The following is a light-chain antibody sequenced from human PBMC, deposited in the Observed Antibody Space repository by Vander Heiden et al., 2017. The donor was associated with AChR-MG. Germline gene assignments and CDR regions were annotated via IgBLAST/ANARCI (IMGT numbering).Light chain of an antibody. CDR2: DAP. V-gene: IGKV3-11*01. CDR3: QQRSNWPLT. Sequence: EIVLTQSPATLSLSPGERATLSCRASQSVSSYLAWYQQKPGQAPRLLIYDAPNRATGIPARFSGSGSGTDFTLTISSLGPEDFAVYYCQQRSNWPLTFGGGTKVEIK. J-gene: IGKJ4*01. CDR1: QSVSSY.